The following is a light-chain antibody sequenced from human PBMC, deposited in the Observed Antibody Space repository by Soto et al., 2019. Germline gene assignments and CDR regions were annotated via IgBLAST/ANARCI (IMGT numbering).Light chain of an antibody. CDR3: QQYNSYS. CDR1: QSISNW. V-gene: IGKV1-5*01. CDR2: HAS. J-gene: IGKJ1*01. Sequence: DIQMTQSPSTLPASVGDRVTITCRASQSISNWLACYQQKPGTAPKLLIYHASTLESGVPARFSGSGSGTEFTLTISSLQPDDFATYYCQQYNSYSFGHGTKVDIK.